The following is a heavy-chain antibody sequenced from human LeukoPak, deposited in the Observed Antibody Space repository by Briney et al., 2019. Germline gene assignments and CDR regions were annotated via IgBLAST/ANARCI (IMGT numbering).Heavy chain of an antibody. CDR3: ARKSLRQNYFDY. D-gene: IGHD5/OR15-5a*01. J-gene: IGHJ4*02. CDR2: LYTSGST. CDR1: GGSISSYY. Sequence: SETLSLTCTVSGGSISSYYWNWIRQPAGKGLEWIGRLYTSGSTNHNPSLKSRVTLSLDTSKNQFSLKLSSVTAADTAVYYCARKSLRQNYFDYWGQGTLDTVSS. V-gene: IGHV4-4*07.